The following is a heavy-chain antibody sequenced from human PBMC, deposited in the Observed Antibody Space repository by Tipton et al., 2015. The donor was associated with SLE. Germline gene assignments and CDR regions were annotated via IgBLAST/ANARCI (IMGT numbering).Heavy chain of an antibody. V-gene: IGHV3-74*01. J-gene: IGHJ4*02. CDR2: TNEDGTIT. Sequence: SLRLSCAASGFTFRSYWMHWIRQAPGKGLVWVSRTNEDGTITSYEDSVKGRFTISRDNAKNILYLQMNSLGVEDTALYYCARGIDPTSSRISDYWGQGTLLSVSS. CDR1: GFTFRSYW. CDR3: ARGIDPTSSRISDY. D-gene: IGHD2-2*01.